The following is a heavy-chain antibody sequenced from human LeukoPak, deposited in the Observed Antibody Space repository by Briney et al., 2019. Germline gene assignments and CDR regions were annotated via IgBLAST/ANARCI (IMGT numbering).Heavy chain of an antibody. D-gene: IGHD3-10*01. Sequence: WETLSLTCTVSGGSISSYYWSWIRQPPGKGLEWIGYIYYSGSTNYNPSLKSRVTISVDTSKNQFSLKLSSVTAADTAVYYCARLDYGSGSYYSDYYYYYMDVWGKGTTVTISS. CDR3: ARLDYGSGSYYSDYYYYYMDV. V-gene: IGHV4-59*01. J-gene: IGHJ6*03. CDR2: IYYSGST. CDR1: GGSISSYY.